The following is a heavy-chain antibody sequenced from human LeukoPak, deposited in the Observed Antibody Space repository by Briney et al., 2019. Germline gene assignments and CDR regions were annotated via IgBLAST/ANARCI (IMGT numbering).Heavy chain of an antibody. D-gene: IGHD5-12*01. J-gene: IGHJ4*02. CDR1: GGSISNYY. V-gene: IGHV4-59*08. CDR3: ARGLLWWLRGSYFDY. Sequence: PSETLSLTCTVSGGSISNYYWSWIRQPAGKGLEWIGYIYYSGSTNYNPSLKSRVTISVDTSKNQFSLKLSSVTAADTAVYYCARGLLWWLRGSYFDYWGQGTLVTVSS. CDR2: IYYSGST.